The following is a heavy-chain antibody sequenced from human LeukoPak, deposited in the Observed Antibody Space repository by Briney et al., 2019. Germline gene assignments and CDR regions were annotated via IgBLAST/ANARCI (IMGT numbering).Heavy chain of an antibody. CDR1: GGSISSYY. CDR3: ASTYDSSGYLDY. D-gene: IGHD3-22*01. V-gene: IGHV4-59*08. CDR2: IYYSGST. Sequence: SETLSLTCTVSGGSISSYYWSWIRQPPRKGLEWIGYIYYSGSTNYNPSLKSRVTISVDTSKNQFSLKLSSVTAADTAVYYCASTYDSSGYLDYWGQGTLVTVSS. J-gene: IGHJ4*02.